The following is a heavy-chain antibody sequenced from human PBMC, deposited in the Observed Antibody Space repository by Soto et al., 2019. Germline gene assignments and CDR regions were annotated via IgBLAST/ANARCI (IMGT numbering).Heavy chain of an antibody. CDR2: IDPGDSTI. CDR3: ARHGNPYKDENPSYYNFGS. D-gene: IGHD3-10*01. J-gene: IGHJ1*01. V-gene: IGHV5-10-1*01. Sequence: GESLKISCKGSGYSFGNNWITWVRQRPGKGLEWVGRIDPGDSTIKYAPSFEGRISISADKSTATSSLEIISLKASDSAMYFCARHGNPYKDENPSYYNFGSWGHGTLVTVSS. CDR1: GYSFGNNW.